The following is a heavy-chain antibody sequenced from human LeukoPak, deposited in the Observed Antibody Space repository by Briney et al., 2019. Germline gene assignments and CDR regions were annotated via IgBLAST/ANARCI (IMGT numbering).Heavy chain of an antibody. V-gene: IGHV1-2*02. CDR1: GYTFTGYY. D-gene: IGHD2-15*01. Sequence: GASVKVSCKASGYTFTGYYMHWVRQSPGQGLEWMGWINPNSGGTNYAQKFQGRVTMTRDTSISTAYMELSRLRSDDTAVYYCARDTPELYYYMDVWGKGTTVTVSS. J-gene: IGHJ6*03. CDR3: ARDTPELYYYMDV. CDR2: INPNSGGT.